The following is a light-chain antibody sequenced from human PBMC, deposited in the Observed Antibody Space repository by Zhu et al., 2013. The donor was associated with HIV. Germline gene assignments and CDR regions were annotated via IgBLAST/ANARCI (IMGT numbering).Light chain of an antibody. CDR3: QQYNNWPSLYT. J-gene: IGKJ2*01. CDR1: QTVSYRH. CDR2: DTS. Sequence: EIVLMQSPGSLSLSRGERATLSCRASQTVSYRHIAWYQQKPGQAPRLLVHDTSIRPTGIPARFSGSGSGTTFTLTINGLQSEDFGIYYCQQYNNWPSLYTFGQGTKLEI. V-gene: IGKV3-15*01.